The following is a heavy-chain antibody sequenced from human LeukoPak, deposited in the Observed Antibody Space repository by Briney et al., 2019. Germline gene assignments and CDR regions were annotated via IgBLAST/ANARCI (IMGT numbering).Heavy chain of an antibody. V-gene: IGHV3-30-3*01. Sequence: PGRSLRLSCAASGFTFSSYAMHWVRQAPGKGLEWVAVILYDGSNKYYADSVKGRFTISRDNSKNTLYLQMNSLRAEDTAVYYCARPAYGDYYFDYWGQGTLVTVSS. CDR2: ILYDGSNK. CDR3: ARPAYGDYYFDY. D-gene: IGHD4-17*01. J-gene: IGHJ4*02. CDR1: GFTFSSYA.